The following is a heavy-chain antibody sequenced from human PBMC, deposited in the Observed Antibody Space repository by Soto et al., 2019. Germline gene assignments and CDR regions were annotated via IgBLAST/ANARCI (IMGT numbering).Heavy chain of an antibody. J-gene: IGHJ4*02. D-gene: IGHD1-26*01. CDR3: VREGYSGSYAAF. V-gene: IGHV3-30*03. Sequence: QVQLVQSGGGVVQPGRSLSLSCEASGYTFSNYDMDWVRQAPGKGLEWVAIISFDGSKTYYADSVKGRFTVSRDNSKNTLFLQMNSLRPDDTATYYCVREGYSGSYAAFWGQGSLVTVSS. CDR1: GYTFSNYD. CDR2: ISFDGSKT.